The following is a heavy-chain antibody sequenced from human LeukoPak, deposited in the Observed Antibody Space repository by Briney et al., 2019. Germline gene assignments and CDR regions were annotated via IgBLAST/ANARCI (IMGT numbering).Heavy chain of an antibody. D-gene: IGHD5-12*01. CDR2: ITAFGENT. CDR3: ARDGGGYDSRFDY. CDR1: GFMFSSYA. V-gene: IGHV3-23*01. J-gene: IGHJ4*02. Sequence: PGGSLRLSCEASGFMFSSYAMNWVRQTPERGLEWVSAITAFGENTYYADSVKGRFTISRDNSRSTLALQMNSLRYEDTAVYYCARDGGGYDSRFDYWGQGTLVTVSS.